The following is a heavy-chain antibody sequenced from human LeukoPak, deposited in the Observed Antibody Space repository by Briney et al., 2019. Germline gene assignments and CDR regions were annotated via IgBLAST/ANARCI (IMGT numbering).Heavy chain of an antibody. D-gene: IGHD3-9*01. Sequence: PGGSLRLSCAASGFTFSTYGMHWVRQAPGKGLEWVTFIQYDGSNKYDADSVKGRFTISRDNSKNTLYLQMNSLRAEDTAMYYCARESWIRYFDWLALDYWGQGTLVTVSS. CDR2: IQYDGSNK. CDR3: ARESWIRYFDWLALDY. V-gene: IGHV3-30*02. J-gene: IGHJ4*02. CDR1: GFTFSTYG.